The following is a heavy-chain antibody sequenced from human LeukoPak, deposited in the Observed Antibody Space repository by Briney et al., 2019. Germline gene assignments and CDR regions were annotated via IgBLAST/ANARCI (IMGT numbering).Heavy chain of an antibody. CDR1: GFTFSTAS. V-gene: IGHV3-23*01. CDR2: FDTGFGT. D-gene: IGHD6-19*01. J-gene: IGHJ4*02. Sequence: PGGSLRLSCAASGFTFSTASLHWVRQAPGRGLEWVSAFDTGFGTYDPDSLKGRFTISRDNSKNALFLQMNSLRAEDTAVYYCARSSGWWSLDYWGQGTLVTVSS. CDR3: ARSSGWWSLDY.